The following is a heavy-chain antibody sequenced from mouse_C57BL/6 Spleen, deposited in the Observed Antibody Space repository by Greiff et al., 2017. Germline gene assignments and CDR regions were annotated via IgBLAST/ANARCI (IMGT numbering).Heavy chain of an antibody. CDR3: ARKDPYAMDC. J-gene: IGHJ4*01. CDR1: GYAFSSSW. CDR2: IYPGDGDT. V-gene: IGHV1-82*01. Sequence: QVQLQQSGPELVKPGASVKISCKASGYAFSSSWMNWVKQRPGKGLEWIGRIYPGDGDTNYNGKFKGKATLTADKSSSTAYMQLSSLTSEDSAVYFCARKDPYAMDCWGQGTSVTVSS.